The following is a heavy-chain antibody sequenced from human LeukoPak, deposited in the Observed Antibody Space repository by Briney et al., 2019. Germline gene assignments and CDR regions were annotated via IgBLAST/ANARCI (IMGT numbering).Heavy chain of an antibody. CDR1: GFTFSNYA. J-gene: IGHJ4*02. Sequence: GGSLRLSCAASGFTFSNYAMHWVRQARGKGLEWVALISYDGSNKYYADSVKGRFTISRDNSKNTLYLQMNSLRAEDTAVYYCAKGLSMVATTGFDYWGQGTLVTVSS. CDR3: AKGLSMVATTGFDY. CDR2: ISYDGSNK. V-gene: IGHV3-30*18. D-gene: IGHD5-12*01.